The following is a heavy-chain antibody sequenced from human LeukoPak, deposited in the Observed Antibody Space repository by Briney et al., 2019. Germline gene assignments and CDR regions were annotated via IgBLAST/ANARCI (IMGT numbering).Heavy chain of an antibody. CDR3: ATGSSGWQPYNWFDP. D-gene: IGHD6-19*01. Sequence: GGSLTLSCAASGFTFSSYWMSWVRQAPGKGLEWVANIKQDGSEKYYVDSVKGRFTISRDNAKNSLYLQMNSLRAEDTAVYYCATGSSGWQPYNWFDPWGQGTLVTVSS. J-gene: IGHJ5*02. CDR1: GFTFSSYW. CDR2: IKQDGSEK. V-gene: IGHV3-7*01.